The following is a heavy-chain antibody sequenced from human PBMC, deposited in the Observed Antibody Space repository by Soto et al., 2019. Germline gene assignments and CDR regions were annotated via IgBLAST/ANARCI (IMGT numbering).Heavy chain of an antibody. J-gene: IGHJ3*02. Sequence: QVQLQESGPGLVKPSETLSLTCTVSGGSISSYYWSWIRQPPGKGLEWIGYIYYSGSTNYNPSLKLRGTISVDTSKNQFSLKLSSVTAADTAVYYCARQWYYYDSSGYLDAFDIWGQGTMVTVSS. V-gene: IGHV4-59*01. D-gene: IGHD3-22*01. CDR2: IYYSGST. CDR1: GGSISSYY. CDR3: ARQWYYYDSSGYLDAFDI.